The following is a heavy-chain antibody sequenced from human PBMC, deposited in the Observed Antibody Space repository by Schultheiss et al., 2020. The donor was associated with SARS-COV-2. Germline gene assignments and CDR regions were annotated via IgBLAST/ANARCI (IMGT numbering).Heavy chain of an antibody. CDR1: GFTFSPYS. V-gene: IGHV3-21*01. Sequence: GESLKISCAASGFTFSPYSMNWVRQAPGKGLEWVSSIIFTTDYIYCADSVKGRFTISRDNAKNSLYLQMSSLRADDTALYYCAATTGYYTNVDFWGLGTLVTVSS. D-gene: IGHD3/OR15-3a*01. J-gene: IGHJ4*02. CDR2: IIFTTDYI. CDR3: AATTGYYTNVDF.